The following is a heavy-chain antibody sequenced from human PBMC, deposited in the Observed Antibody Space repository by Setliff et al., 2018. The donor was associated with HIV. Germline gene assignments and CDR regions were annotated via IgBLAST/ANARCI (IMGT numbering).Heavy chain of an antibody. CDR2: IKEDGSET. Sequence: GGSLRLSCATSGFTFSNFWMTWVRQAPGKGLEWVANIKEDGSETFYVDSVKGRFTMSRDNARTSLYLEMSSLRVEDTAVYLCANLWEVGAWGQGTLVTVSS. CDR1: GFTFSNFW. D-gene: IGHD1-26*01. J-gene: IGHJ5*02. CDR3: ANLWEVGA. V-gene: IGHV3-7*03.